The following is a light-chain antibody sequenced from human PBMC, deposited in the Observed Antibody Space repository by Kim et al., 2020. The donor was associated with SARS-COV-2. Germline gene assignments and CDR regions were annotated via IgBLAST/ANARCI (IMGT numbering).Light chain of an antibody. V-gene: IGLV1-51*01. J-gene: IGLJ2*01. CDR1: SSNIGNNY. CDR2: DNN. CDR3: GTWDASLGGLV. Sequence: GRKVTIPCSGSSSNIGNNYVSWYQQHPGTAPKLLIYDNNKRPSGIPDRFSGSKSGTSAALGITGLQTGDEADFYCGTWDASLGGLVFGGGTQLTVL.